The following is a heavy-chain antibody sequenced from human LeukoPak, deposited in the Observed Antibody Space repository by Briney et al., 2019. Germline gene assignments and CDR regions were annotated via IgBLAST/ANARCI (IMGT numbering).Heavy chain of an antibody. CDR2: INAGGGET. J-gene: IGHJ3*01. D-gene: IGHD4-17*01. V-gene: IGHV3-23*01. CDR1: GFTFSTYA. CDR3: GRDPNGDYFGAFEF. Sequence: PGGSLRLPCAASGFTFSTYAMTWVRQAAEKGLEWVSIINAGGGETYYADSVKGRFTISRDNSKSTLYLQMNSLRVEDTAVYYCGRDPNGDYFGAFEFWGQETLVTVSA.